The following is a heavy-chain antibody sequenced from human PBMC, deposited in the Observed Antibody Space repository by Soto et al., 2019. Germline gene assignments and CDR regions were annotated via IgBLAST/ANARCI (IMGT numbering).Heavy chain of an antibody. CDR2: ISGYNHKT. D-gene: IGHD3-22*01. V-gene: IGHV1-18*01. J-gene: IGHJ4*02. Sequence: ASVKVSCMASGYTFTSYGITWLRQAPGQGLEWMGWISGYNHKTIYAQKLQGRVTLTTDTSTSTAYMELRSLTSDDTAVYYCARDPGSFYYDAIVTLDYWGQGTLVTVSS. CDR3: ARDPGSFYYDAIVTLDY. CDR1: GYTFTSYG.